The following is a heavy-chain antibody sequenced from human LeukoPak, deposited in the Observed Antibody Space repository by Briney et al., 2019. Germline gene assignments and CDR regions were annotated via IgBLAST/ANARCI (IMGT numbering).Heavy chain of an antibody. CDR1: GLTFSSYS. Sequence: GGSLRLSCAASGLTFSSYSMNWVRQAPGKGLEWVSYISSSSSTIYYADSVKGRFTISRDNAKNSLYLQMNSLRAEDTAVYYCARDSAGIAVAGDFDYWGQGTLVTVSS. CDR2: ISSSSSTI. J-gene: IGHJ4*02. V-gene: IGHV3-48*01. CDR3: ARDSAGIAVAGDFDY. D-gene: IGHD6-19*01.